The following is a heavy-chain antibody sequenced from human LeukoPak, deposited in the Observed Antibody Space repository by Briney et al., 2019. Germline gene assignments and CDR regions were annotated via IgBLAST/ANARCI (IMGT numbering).Heavy chain of an antibody. CDR1: GGSISSYY. V-gene: IGHV4-59*01. CDR3: ARGTYYYDSSGYPVGYFDY. J-gene: IGHJ4*02. D-gene: IGHD3-22*01. Sequence: KPSETLSLTCTVSGGSISSYYWSWIRQPPGKGLEWIGYIYYSGSTNYNPSLKSRVTISVDTSKNQFSLRLSSVTAADTAVYYCARGTYYYDSSGYPVGYFDYWGQGTLVTVSS. CDR2: IYYSGST.